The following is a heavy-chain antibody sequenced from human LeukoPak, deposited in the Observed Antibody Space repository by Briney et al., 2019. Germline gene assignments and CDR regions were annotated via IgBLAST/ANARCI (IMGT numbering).Heavy chain of an antibody. Sequence: PGGSLRLSCAASGFTLSGYWMRWLRQAPGKGLEWLATTKEDGSKKSYMDSVEGRFTISIDNAKNSVNLQMSSLRANDTAVNHCESTRGTWGQGTPVTVSS. V-gene: IGHV3-7*01. CDR1: GFTLSGYW. CDR3: ESTRGT. CDR2: TKEDGSKK. J-gene: IGHJ5*02. D-gene: IGHD1-14*01.